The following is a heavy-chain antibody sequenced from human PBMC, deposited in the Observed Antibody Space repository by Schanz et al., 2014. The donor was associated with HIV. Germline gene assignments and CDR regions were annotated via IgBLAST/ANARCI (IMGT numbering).Heavy chain of an antibody. CDR2: ISSSSSYI. CDR1: GFTFSSYS. V-gene: IGHV3-21*01. Sequence: EVQLVQSGGGLVKPGGSLRLSCTASGFTFSSYSMNWVRQAPGKGLEWVSSISSSSSYIYYADSVKGQFTISRDNAKNSLYLQMNSLRAEDTAVYYCARVSQITHIVVVTASLVDVWGQGTTVTVSS. J-gene: IGHJ6*02. D-gene: IGHD2-21*02. CDR3: ARVSQITHIVVVTASLVDV.